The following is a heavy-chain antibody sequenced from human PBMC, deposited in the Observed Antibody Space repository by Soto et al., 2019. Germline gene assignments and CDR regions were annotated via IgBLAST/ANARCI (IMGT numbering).Heavy chain of an antibody. D-gene: IGHD2-2*02. CDR3: ARGYCSSTSCYIWDNQFDP. CDR2: IYYNGRT. Sequence: QVQLQESGPGLVKPSETLSLTCTVSGGSISSYYWSWIRQPPGKGLEWIGSIYYNGRTNYNPSLTIRVTTSVHTSKNQFSLKLSSVTAVDTAVYYCARGYCSSTSCYIWDNQFDPWGQGTLVPVSS. J-gene: IGHJ5*02. CDR1: GGSISSYY. V-gene: IGHV4-59*01.